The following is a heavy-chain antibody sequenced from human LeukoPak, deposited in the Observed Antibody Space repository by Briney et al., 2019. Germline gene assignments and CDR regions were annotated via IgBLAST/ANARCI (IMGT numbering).Heavy chain of an antibody. J-gene: IGHJ4*02. CDR1: GGSFSGYY. D-gene: IGHD3-9*01. CDR2: INHSGST. V-gene: IGHV4-34*01. Sequence: SETLSLTCAVYGGSFSGYYWSWVRQPPGKGLEWIGEINHSGSTNYNPSLKSRVTISVDTSKNQFSLKLSSVTAADTAVYYCARDTYYDILTGYFFDYWGQGTLVTVSS. CDR3: ARDTYYDILTGYFFDY.